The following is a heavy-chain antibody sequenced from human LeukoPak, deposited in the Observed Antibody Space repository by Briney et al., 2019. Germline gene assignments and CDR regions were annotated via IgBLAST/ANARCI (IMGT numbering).Heavy chain of an antibody. CDR1: GGSISSHY. Sequence: SETLSLTCTVSGGSISSHYWSWIRRPPGKGLEWIGYIYYSGSTNYNPSLKSRVTISVDTSKNQFSLKLSSVTAADTAVYYCARTVYDFWSGYYYFDYWGQGTLVTVSS. CDR3: ARTVYDFWSGYYYFDY. J-gene: IGHJ4*02. D-gene: IGHD3-3*01. V-gene: IGHV4-59*11. CDR2: IYYSGST.